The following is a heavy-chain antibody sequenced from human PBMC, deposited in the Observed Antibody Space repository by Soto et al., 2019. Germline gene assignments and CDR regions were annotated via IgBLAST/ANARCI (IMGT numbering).Heavy chain of an antibody. V-gene: IGHV1-69*13. CDR3: ARESSSRPPTHYGMDV. D-gene: IGHD6-13*01. Sequence: GASVKVSCKASRGTFSSYAISWVRQAPGQGLEWMGGIIPIFGTANYAQKFQGRVTITADESTSTAYMELSSLRSEDTAVYYCARESSSRPPTHYGMDVWGQGTTVTVSS. CDR2: IIPIFGTA. CDR1: RGTFSSYA. J-gene: IGHJ6*02.